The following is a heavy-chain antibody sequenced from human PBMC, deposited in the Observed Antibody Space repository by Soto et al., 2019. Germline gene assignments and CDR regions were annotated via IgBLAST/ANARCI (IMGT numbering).Heavy chain of an antibody. D-gene: IGHD2-15*01. J-gene: IGHJ4*02. CDR1: GVIFSSYG. V-gene: IGHV3-33*01. Sequence: GGSLRLSCAASGVIFSSYGMHWVRQAPGKGLEWVAVIWYDGSNKYYADSVKGRFTISRDNSKNTLYLQMNSLRAEDTAVYYCARSVAATIPFDYWGQGTLVTVSS. CDR2: IWYDGSNK. CDR3: ARSVAATIPFDY.